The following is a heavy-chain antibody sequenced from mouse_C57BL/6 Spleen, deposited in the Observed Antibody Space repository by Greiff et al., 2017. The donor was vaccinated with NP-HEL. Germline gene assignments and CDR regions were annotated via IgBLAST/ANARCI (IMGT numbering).Heavy chain of an antibody. J-gene: IGHJ2*01. CDR1: GFTFTDYY. D-gene: IGHD2-12*01. CDR2: IRNKANGYTT. V-gene: IGHV7-3*01. CDR3: ARYNGPVTGDY. Sequence: DVQLVDSGGGLVQPGGSLSLSCAASGFTFTDYYMSWVRQPPGKALEWLGFIRNKANGYTTEYSASVKGRFTISRDNSQSILYLQMNALRAEDSATYYCARYNGPVTGDYWGQGTTLTVSS.